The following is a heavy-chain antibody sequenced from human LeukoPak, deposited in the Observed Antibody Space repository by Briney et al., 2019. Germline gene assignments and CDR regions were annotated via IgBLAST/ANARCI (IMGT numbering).Heavy chain of an antibody. V-gene: IGHV4-39*07. J-gene: IGHJ4*02. Sequence: SETLSLTCNVSGGSMSNIYYWGWIRQPPGKGLEWIGNIFYSGITYYNPSLKSRVTISVDTSKNQFSLKLSSVTAADTAVYYCARVATPGYSSAPDYWGQGTLVTVSS. CDR3: ARVATPGYSSAPDY. D-gene: IGHD6-19*01. CDR2: IFYSGIT. CDR1: GGSMSNIYY.